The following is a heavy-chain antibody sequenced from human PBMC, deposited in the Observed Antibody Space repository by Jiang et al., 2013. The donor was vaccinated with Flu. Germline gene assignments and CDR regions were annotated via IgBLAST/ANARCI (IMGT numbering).Heavy chain of an antibody. J-gene: IGHJ6*02. CDR3: ARERTYCSGGVCYGYGMDV. CDR1: GFSFSSYA. V-gene: IGHV3-30*04. CDR2: ISSVGKNK. D-gene: IGHD2-8*02. Sequence: QLVESGGGVVQPGRSLRLSCEASGFSFSSYALHWVRQVPGKGLEWVAVISSVGKNKYYADSVKGRFTLSRDNAKNTVFLQMTSLRIEDTAIYYCARERTYCSGGVCYGYGMDVWGQGTTVTVSS.